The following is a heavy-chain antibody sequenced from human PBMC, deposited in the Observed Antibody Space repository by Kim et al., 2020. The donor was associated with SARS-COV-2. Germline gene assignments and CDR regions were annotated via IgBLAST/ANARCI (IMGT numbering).Heavy chain of an antibody. CDR1: GGSISSSSYY. J-gene: IGHJ3*02. CDR2: IYYSGST. D-gene: IGHD3-10*01. CDR3: ARHLRSGLFVRGVIIRDAFDI. V-gene: IGHV4-39*01. Sequence: SETLSLTCTVSGGSISSSSYYWGWIRQPPGKGLEWIGSIYYSGSTYYNPSLKSRVTISVDTSKNQFSLKLSSVTAADTAVYYCARHLRSGLFVRGVIIRDAFDIWGQGTMVTVSA.